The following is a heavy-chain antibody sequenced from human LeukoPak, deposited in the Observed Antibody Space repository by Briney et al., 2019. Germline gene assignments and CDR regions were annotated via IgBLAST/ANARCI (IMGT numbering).Heavy chain of an antibody. V-gene: IGHV3-23*01. Sequence: GGSLRLSCAASGFTFSSYAMSWVRQAPGKGLEWVSAISGSGGSTYYADSVKGRFTISRDSSKNTLYLQMNSLRAEDTAVYYCAKAAYDFWSGYYTSSYFDYWGQGTLVTVSS. CDR2: ISGSGGST. J-gene: IGHJ4*02. D-gene: IGHD3-3*01. CDR1: GFTFSSYA. CDR3: AKAAYDFWSGYYTSSYFDY.